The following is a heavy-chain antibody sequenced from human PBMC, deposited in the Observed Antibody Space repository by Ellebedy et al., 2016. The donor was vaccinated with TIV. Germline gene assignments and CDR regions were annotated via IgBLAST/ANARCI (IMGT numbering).Heavy chain of an antibody. CDR1: GGSISSGDYY. V-gene: IGHV4-61*02. D-gene: IGHD1-7*01. Sequence: SETLSLTXTVSGGSISSGDYYWCWIRQPAGKGLEWIGRIYTSGSTNYNPSLKSRVTMSVDTSKNQFSLKLSSVTAADTAVYYCARDKLELLVEDYYGMDVWGQGTTVTVSS. CDR3: ARDKLELLVEDYYGMDV. CDR2: IYTSGST. J-gene: IGHJ6*02.